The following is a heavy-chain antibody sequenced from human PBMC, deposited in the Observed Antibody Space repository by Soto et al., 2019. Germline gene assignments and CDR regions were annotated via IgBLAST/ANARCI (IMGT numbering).Heavy chain of an antibody. J-gene: IGHJ4*02. D-gene: IGHD2-2*01. CDR2: INHSGST. CDR1: GGSISSSSYY. V-gene: IGHV4-39*07. Sequence: SETLSLTCTVSGGSISSSSYYWGWIRQPPGKGLEWIGEINHSGSTNYNPSLKSRVTISVDTSKNQFSLKLSSVTAADTAVYYCARADQLLVDYWGQGTLVTVSS. CDR3: ARADQLLVDY.